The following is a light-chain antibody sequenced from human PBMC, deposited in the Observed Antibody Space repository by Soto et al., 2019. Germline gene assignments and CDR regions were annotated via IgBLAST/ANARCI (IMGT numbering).Light chain of an antibody. J-gene: IGKJ3*01. CDR2: AAT. Sequence: DIQMTQSPSSLSASVGDRVTITCRASQDIRSDLGWFQQKPGKAPKRLMYAATTLESGVPSSFSGSRSGREFTLTISSLQPEDFATYYCLQHNSYPFTFGPGTKVDIK. CDR1: QDIRSD. V-gene: IGKV1-17*01. CDR3: LQHNSYPFT.